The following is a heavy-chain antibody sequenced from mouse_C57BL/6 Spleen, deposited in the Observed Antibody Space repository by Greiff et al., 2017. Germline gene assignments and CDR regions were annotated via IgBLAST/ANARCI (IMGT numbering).Heavy chain of an antibody. J-gene: IGHJ2*01. D-gene: IGHD1-1*01. Sequence: QVQLQQSGPELVKPGASVKISCKASGYAFSSSWMNWVKQRPGKGLEWIGRIYPGDGDTNYNGKFKGKATLTADKSSSTAYMQLSSLTSEDSAVYFCARSDYYGSSYFDYWGQGTTFTVSS. CDR1: GYAFSSSW. V-gene: IGHV1-82*01. CDR2: IYPGDGDT. CDR3: ARSDYYGSSYFDY.